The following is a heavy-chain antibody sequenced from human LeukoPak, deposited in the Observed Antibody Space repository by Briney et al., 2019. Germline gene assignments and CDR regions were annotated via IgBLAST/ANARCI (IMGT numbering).Heavy chain of an antibody. D-gene: IGHD3-10*01. CDR2: IYISGST. CDR1: GGSISSYY. V-gene: IGHV4-4*07. J-gene: IGHJ4*02. CDR3: ARRIITMVRGANFDY. Sequence: SETLSLTCTVSGGSISSYYWSWIRQPAGKGLEWIGRIYISGSTNYNPSLKSRVTMSVDTSKNQFSLKLSSVTAADTAVYYCARRIITMVRGANFDYWGQGTLVTVSS.